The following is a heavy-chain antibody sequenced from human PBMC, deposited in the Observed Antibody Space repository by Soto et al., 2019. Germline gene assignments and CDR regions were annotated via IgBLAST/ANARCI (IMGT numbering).Heavy chain of an antibody. Sequence: GFLRLSCAASGFTFSSYSMNWVRQAPGKGLEWVSYISSSSSTIFYTDSVKGRFTVSRDNAKNSLYLQMNSLRAEDTAVYYCARPTSYYDSSGPQAYWGQGTLVTVSS. J-gene: IGHJ4*02. CDR1: GFTFSSYS. CDR2: ISSSSSTI. V-gene: IGHV3-48*01. D-gene: IGHD3-22*01. CDR3: ARPTSYYDSSGPQAY.